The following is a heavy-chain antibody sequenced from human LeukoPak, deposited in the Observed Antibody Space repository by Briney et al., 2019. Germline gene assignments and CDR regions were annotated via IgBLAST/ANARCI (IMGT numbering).Heavy chain of an antibody. V-gene: IGHV1-8*03. J-gene: IGHJ6*03. Sequence: ASVKVSCKASGGTFSSYAISWVRQATGQGLEWMGWMNPNSGNTGYAQKFQGRVTITRNTSISTAYMELSSLRSEDTAVYYCARLGYSGYDDYYYYYMDVWGKGTTVTVSS. CDR2: MNPNSGNT. CDR1: GGTFSSYA. CDR3: ARLGYSGYDDYYYYYMDV. D-gene: IGHD5-12*01.